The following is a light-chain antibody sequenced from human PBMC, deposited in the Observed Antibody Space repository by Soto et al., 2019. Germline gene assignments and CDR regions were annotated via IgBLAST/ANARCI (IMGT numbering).Light chain of an antibody. CDR1: QGISSR. CDR3: QQANSFPLT. Sequence: DIQMTQSPSAVSASVGDRVTITCRASQGISSRLAWYQQKPGRAPKLLIYAASSLQSGAPSRFTGSGSGTDFNLTITSLQPDDIGVYFCQQANSFPLTFGGGTKVEIK. J-gene: IGKJ4*01. CDR2: AAS. V-gene: IGKV1-12*01.